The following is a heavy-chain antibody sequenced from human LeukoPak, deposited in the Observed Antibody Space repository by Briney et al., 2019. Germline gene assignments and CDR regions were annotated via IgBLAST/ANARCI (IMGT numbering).Heavy chain of an antibody. CDR2: IFHSGSA. V-gene: IGHV4-38-2*01. J-gene: IGHJ4*02. Sequence: PSETLSLTCAVSGYSISTGYFWGWIRQSPGQGLEWIGSIFHSGSASYNPSFKSRVTLSVDTSKNEFSLKLTSVTATDTAIYHCASPRGTYIDYWGQGTLVTVSS. CDR1: GYSISTGYF. CDR3: ASPRGTYIDY. D-gene: IGHD3-16*01.